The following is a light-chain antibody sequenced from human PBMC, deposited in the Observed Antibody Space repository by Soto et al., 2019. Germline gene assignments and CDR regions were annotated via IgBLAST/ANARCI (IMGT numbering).Light chain of an antibody. V-gene: IGKV3-20*01. CDR2: GAS. J-gene: IGKJ4*01. CDR1: QSVNSRY. Sequence: EVVLTQSPGTLSLSPGERAILSCRASQSVNSRYLAWYQQKHGQAPRLLISGASSRDTGIPDRFSGSGSGTDFTLIINRLEAEDSGVYYCQHYDNSPLTFGGGTKVEI. CDR3: QHYDNSPLT.